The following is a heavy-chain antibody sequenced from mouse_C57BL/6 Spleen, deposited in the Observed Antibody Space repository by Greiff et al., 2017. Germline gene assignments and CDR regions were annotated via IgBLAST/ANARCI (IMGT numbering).Heavy chain of an antibody. D-gene: IGHD1-1*01. CDR3: ARKNYYGSSYDAMDY. V-gene: IGHV1-63*01. CDR1: GYTFTNYW. CDR2: IYPGGGYT. J-gene: IGHJ4*01. Sequence: VKLQESGAELVRPGTSVKMSCKASGYTFTNYWIGWAKQRPGHGLEWIGDIYPGGGYTNYNEKFKGKATLTADKSSSTAYMQFSSLTSEDSAIYYCARKNYYGSSYDAMDYWGQGTSVTVSS.